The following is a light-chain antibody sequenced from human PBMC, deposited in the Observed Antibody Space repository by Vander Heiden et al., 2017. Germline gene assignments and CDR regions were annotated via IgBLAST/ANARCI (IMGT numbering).Light chain of an antibody. Sequence: QSALTQPASVSGSPGPSITIPCTGTNTDVGGSTYVPWYNQDPGKAPKLIISEVSKRPSGISNRFSGSKSGNTASLTISGLQAEDEGNYYCTSYTTASTLVFGSGTTVTVL. V-gene: IGLV2-14*01. CDR2: EVS. J-gene: IGLJ1*01. CDR3: TSYTTASTLV. CDR1: NTDVGGSTY.